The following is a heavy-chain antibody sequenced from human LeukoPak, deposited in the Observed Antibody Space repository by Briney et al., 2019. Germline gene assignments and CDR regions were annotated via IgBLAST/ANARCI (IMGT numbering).Heavy chain of an antibody. D-gene: IGHD3-22*01. CDR1: GFTFSSYA. J-gene: IGHJ3*02. Sequence: GGSLRLSCAASGFTFSSYAMSWVRQAPGKGLEWVSVIYSGGSTYYADSVKGRFTISRDNSKNTLYLQMNSLRAEDTAVYYCASDYDSSGYYRVDAFDIWGQGTMVTVSS. V-gene: IGHV3-23*03. CDR2: IYSGGST. CDR3: ASDYDSSGYYRVDAFDI.